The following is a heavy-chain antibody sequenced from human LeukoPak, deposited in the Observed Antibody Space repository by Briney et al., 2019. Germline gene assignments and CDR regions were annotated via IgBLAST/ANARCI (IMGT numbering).Heavy chain of an antibody. J-gene: IGHJ3*02. D-gene: IGHD4-23*01. Sequence: SETLSLTCAVSGGSISSSNWWSWVRQPPGKGLEWIGEIYHSGRTNYNPSLKSRVTISVDKSKNQLSLKLSSVTAADTAVYYCARDKGDYGGNYAFDIWGQGTMVTVSS. CDR3: ARDKGDYGGNYAFDI. CDR1: GGSISSSNW. V-gene: IGHV4-4*02. CDR2: IYHSGRT.